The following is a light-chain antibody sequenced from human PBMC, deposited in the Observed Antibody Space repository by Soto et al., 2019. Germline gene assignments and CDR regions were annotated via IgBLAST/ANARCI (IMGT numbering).Light chain of an antibody. CDR1: SYNIGAGYD. Sequence: QSVLTQPPSVSGAPGQRVTIACTGSSYNIGAGYDVHWYQQLPGTAPKLLIYGNSNRPSGVPDRFSGSTSGTSASLAITGLQAEDEADYYCQSYDSSLSGYVFGTGTKRTVL. CDR2: GNS. J-gene: IGLJ1*01. CDR3: QSYDSSLSGYV. V-gene: IGLV1-40*01.